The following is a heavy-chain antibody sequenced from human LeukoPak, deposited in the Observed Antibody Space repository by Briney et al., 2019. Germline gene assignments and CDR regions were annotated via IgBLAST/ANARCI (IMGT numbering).Heavy chain of an antibody. V-gene: IGHV3-23*01. J-gene: IGHJ4*02. CDR1: KFTVSSKY. CDR3: AKTLGYCSGGSCYSGIIDY. Sequence: SGGSLRLSCAASKFTVSSKYMSWVRQAPGKGLEWVSAISGSGGSTYYADSMKGRFTISRDNSKNTLYLQMNSLRAEDTAVYYCAKTLGYCSGGSCYSGIIDYWGQGTLVTVSS. CDR2: ISGSGGST. D-gene: IGHD2-15*01.